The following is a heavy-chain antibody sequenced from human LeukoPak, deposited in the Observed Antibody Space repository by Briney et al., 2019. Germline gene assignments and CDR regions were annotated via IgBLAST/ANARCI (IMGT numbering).Heavy chain of an antibody. V-gene: IGHV4-34*01. CDR1: VWSFSCYY. CDR2: INHSGST. CDR3: AGNCSSTSCDSRNWFDP. D-gene: IGHD2-2*02. J-gene: IGHJ5*02. Sequence: SETLSLTCAVYVWSFSCYYWSWIRQPPGKGLEWIGEINHSGSTNYNPSLKSRVTISVDTSKNQFSLKLSSVTAADTAVYYGAGNCSSTSCDSRNWFDPWGQGTLVTVSS.